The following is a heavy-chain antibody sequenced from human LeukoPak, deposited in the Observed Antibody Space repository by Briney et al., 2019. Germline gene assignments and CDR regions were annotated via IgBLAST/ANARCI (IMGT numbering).Heavy chain of an antibody. Sequence: GGSLRLSCAASGFTFSSYAMSWVRQAPGKGLEWVSAISGSGGSTYYADSVKGRFTISRDNSKNTLYLQMNSLRAEDTAVYYCAKDRPTGSGYYYYFDYWGQGTLVTVSS. D-gene: IGHD3-22*01. J-gene: IGHJ4*02. CDR2: ISGSGGST. CDR1: GFTFSSYA. CDR3: AKDRPTGSGYYYYFDY. V-gene: IGHV3-23*01.